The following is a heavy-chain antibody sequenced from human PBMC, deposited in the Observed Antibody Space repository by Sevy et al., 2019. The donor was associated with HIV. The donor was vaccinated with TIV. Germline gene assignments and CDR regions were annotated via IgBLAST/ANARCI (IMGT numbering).Heavy chain of an antibody. CDR2: IKKDGSEK. CDR1: GFTFRSYW. D-gene: IGHD3-10*01. J-gene: IGHJ4*02. Sequence: GESLKISCAASGFTFRSYWMSWVRQGPGKGLEWVTNIKKDGSEKYYLDSVKGRFTISRDNAKNSVFLQMNSLRVEDTAVYYCVGRPPADWGQGTLVTVSS. CDR3: VGRPPAD. V-gene: IGHV3-7*01.